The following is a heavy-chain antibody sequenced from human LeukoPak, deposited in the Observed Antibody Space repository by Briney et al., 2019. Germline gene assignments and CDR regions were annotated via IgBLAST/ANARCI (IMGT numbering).Heavy chain of an antibody. CDR3: AELGITMIGGV. J-gene: IGHJ6*04. Sequence: GGSLRLSCAASGFTFSDYGMHWVRQAPEKGLEWVSYISSSGSTIYYADSVKGRFTISRDNAKNSLYLQMNSLRAEDTAVYYCAELGITMIGGVWGKGTTVTISS. V-gene: IGHV3-48*03. D-gene: IGHD3-10*02. CDR1: GFTFSDYG. CDR2: ISSSGSTI.